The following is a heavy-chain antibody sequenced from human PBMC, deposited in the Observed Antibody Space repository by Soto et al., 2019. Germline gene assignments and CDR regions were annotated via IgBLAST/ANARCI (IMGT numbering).Heavy chain of an antibody. J-gene: IGHJ5*02. Sequence: SETLSLTCTVSGGSISSSSYYWGWIRQPPGKGLEWIGSIYYSGSTCYNPSLKSRVTISVDTSKNQFSLKLSSVTAADTAVYYCARQPCSSTSCYAGEDWFDPWGQGTLVTVSS. CDR3: ARQPCSSTSCYAGEDWFDP. V-gene: IGHV4-39*01. D-gene: IGHD2-2*01. CDR1: GGSISSSSYY. CDR2: IYYSGST.